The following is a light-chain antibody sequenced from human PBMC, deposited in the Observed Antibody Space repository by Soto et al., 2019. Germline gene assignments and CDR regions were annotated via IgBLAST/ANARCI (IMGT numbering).Light chain of an antibody. CDR1: QSVSSSY. V-gene: IGKV3D-15*01. J-gene: IGKJ5*01. Sequence: EIVLTQSPGTLSLSPGERATLSCRASQSVSSSYLAWYQQQPGQAPRLLIYGASTRATGSPARFSGSGAGTEFTLSISSLQSEDSAVYYCQQYNNWPPITCGQGTRREI. CDR3: QQYNNWPPIT. CDR2: GAS.